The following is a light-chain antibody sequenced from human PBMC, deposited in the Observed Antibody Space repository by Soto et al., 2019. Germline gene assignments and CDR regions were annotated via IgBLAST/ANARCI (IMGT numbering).Light chain of an antibody. CDR1: QSVTSKY. CDR2: DAS. Sequence: EVVLTQSPGTLSLSPGERATLSCRASQSVTSKYLAWYQQKPGQAPRLLIYDASTRATGIPDRFSGSVSGTDFTLTISRLEPEDFAVYYCQQFGTTSPLYTFSQGTKLEIK. J-gene: IGKJ2*01. CDR3: QQFGTTSPLYT. V-gene: IGKV3-20*01.